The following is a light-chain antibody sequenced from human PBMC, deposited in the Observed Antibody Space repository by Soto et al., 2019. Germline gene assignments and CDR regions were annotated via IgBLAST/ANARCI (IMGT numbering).Light chain of an antibody. CDR2: DVS. J-gene: IGLJ1*01. Sequence: QSVLTQPASVSGSPGQSITISSTGTRSDVGGYNYVSWYQQHPGKAPKLMIYDVSNRPSGVSNRFSGSKSGNTASLTISGLQAEDEADYYGSSYTSSSTLVFGTGTKSPA. CDR1: RSDVGGYNY. CDR3: SSYTSSSTLV. V-gene: IGLV2-14*01.